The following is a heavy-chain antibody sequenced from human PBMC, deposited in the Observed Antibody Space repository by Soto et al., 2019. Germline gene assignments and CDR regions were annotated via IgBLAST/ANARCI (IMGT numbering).Heavy chain of an antibody. CDR2: IHSGNGNT. J-gene: IGHJ4*02. CDR3: ARDEYY. V-gene: IGHV1-3*04. CDR1: GYTFKAYA. Sequence: QVQLVQSETEVEKPGASVKVSCKASGYTFKAYAIHWVRQAPGQSLEWMGWIHSGNGNTRYSQKFQGRIAITRDTSTNTAYMELSSLRSEDTAVYYWARDEYYWGQGSLLTVSS.